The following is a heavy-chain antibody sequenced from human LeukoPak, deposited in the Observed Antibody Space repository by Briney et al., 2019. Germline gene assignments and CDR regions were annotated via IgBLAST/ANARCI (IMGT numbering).Heavy chain of an antibody. CDR1: GGSFSGYH. V-gene: IGHV4-34*01. J-gene: IGHJ4*02. D-gene: IGHD4-17*01. CDR2: INDRGRT. Sequence: SEALSLTCAVHGGSFSGYHWNWIRQSPSKGLEWIGEINDRGRTNYNPSLESRVTLSVDTSKKEFSLKLSAVTAADTAVYYCARDPTTVTSLPYYFDFWGQGTLVSVSS. CDR3: ARDPTTVTSLPYYFDF.